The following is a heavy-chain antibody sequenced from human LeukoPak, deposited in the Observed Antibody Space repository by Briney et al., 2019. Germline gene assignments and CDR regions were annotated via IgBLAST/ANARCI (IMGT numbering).Heavy chain of an antibody. D-gene: IGHD6-19*01. CDR3: ARRIAVAGADGFDY. Sequence: GESLKTSCKGSGHSFTSYWIAWVRQMPGKGLEWMGIIYPGDSDTRYSPSFQGQVTISADKSISTAYLQWSSVKASDNAMYYCARRIAVAGADGFDYWGQGTLVTVSS. CDR2: IYPGDSDT. V-gene: IGHV5-51*01. J-gene: IGHJ4*02. CDR1: GHSFTSYW.